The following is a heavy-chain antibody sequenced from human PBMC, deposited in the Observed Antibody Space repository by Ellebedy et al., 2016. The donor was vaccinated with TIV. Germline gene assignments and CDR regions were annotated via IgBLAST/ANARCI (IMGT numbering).Heavy chain of an antibody. CDR1: GFTFSSYG. J-gene: IGHJ3*02. CDR2: IWYDGSNK. D-gene: IGHD5-12*01. V-gene: IGHV3-33*08. CDR3: ARDPVYGGYDSSAFDI. Sequence: PGGSLRLSCAASGFTFSSYGMHWVRQAPGKGLEWVAVIWYDGSNKYYADSVKGRFTISRDNSKNTLYLQMNSLRAEDTAVYYCARDPVYGGYDSSAFDIWGQGTMVTVSS.